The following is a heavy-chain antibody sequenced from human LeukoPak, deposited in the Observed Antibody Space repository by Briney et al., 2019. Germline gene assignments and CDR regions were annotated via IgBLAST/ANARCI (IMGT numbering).Heavy chain of an antibody. D-gene: IGHD3-22*01. CDR2: INHSGST. CDR1: GESFSGYY. Sequence: SETLSLACAVYGESFSGYYWSWIRQPPGKGLEWIGEINHSGSTNYNPSLKSRVTISVDTSKNQFSLKLSSVTAADTAVYYCARDYYDSSGYSYYYYYYYMDVWGKGTTVTISS. J-gene: IGHJ6*03. CDR3: ARDYYDSSGYSYYYYYYYMDV. V-gene: IGHV4-34*01.